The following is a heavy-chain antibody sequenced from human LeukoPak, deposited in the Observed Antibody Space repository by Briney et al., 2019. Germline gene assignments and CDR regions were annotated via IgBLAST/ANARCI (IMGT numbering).Heavy chain of an antibody. CDR1: GYTFTSYD. V-gene: IGHV1-8*01. CDR3: ARDGITMVRGVDDAFDI. J-gene: IGHJ3*02. CDR2: MNPNSGNT. D-gene: IGHD3-10*01. Sequence: ASVKVSCKASGYTFTSYDINWVRQATGQGLEWMGWMNPNSGNTGYAQKFQGRVTMTRNTSISTAYMELRSLRSDDTAVYYCARDGITMVRGVDDAFDIWGQGTMVTVSS.